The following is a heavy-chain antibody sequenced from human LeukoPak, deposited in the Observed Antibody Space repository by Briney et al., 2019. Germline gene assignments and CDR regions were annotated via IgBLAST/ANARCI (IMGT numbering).Heavy chain of an antibody. V-gene: IGHV3-30*18. Sequence: GGSLRLSCAASGFTFNTYWMSWVRQAPGKGLEWVAVISYDGSNKYYADSVKGRFTISRDNSKNTLYLQMNSLRAEDTAVFYCAKALGTCSSASCVTNPLDCWGQGTLVTVSS. J-gene: IGHJ4*02. CDR1: GFTFNTYW. CDR2: ISYDGSNK. D-gene: IGHD2-2*01. CDR3: AKALGTCSSASCVTNPLDC.